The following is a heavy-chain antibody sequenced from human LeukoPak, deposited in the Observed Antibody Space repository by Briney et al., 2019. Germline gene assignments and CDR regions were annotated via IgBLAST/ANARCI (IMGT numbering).Heavy chain of an antibody. J-gene: IGHJ4*02. V-gene: IGHV4-59*08. CDR2: IYYSGST. CDR3: ARQPGYCSGGSCYPDYFDY. CDR1: GGSISSYY. D-gene: IGHD2-15*01. Sequence: SETLSLTCTVSGGSISSYYWSWIRQPPGKGLEWIGYIYYSGSTNYNPSLKSRVTISVDTPKNQFSLKLSSVTAADTAVYYCARQPGYCSGGSCYPDYFDYWGQGTLVTVSS.